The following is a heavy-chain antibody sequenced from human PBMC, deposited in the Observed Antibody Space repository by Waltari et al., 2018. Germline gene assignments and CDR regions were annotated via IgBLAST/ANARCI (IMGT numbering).Heavy chain of an antibody. CDR3: ARLLGDWYCDL. CDR2: IYYSGST. Sequence: QLQLQESGPGLVKPSETLSLTCTVSGGSISSSSYYWGWIRQPPGKGLEWMGSIYYSGSTYSNPSLKSRVTVSVDTAKNQCSLKLSSVTAADTAVYYCARLLGDWYCDLWGRGTLVTVSA. J-gene: IGHJ2*01. D-gene: IGHD3-3*01. V-gene: IGHV4-39*01. CDR1: GGSISSSSYY.